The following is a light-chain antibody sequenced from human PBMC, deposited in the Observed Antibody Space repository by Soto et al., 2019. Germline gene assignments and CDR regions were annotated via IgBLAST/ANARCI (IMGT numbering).Light chain of an antibody. CDR2: GNF. J-gene: IGLJ2*01. CDR1: ASNIGASYD. V-gene: IGLV1-40*01. CDR3: QSYDTNNVV. Sequence: QSVLTQPPSVSGAPGQRVTISCAGSASNIGASYDVHWYQQVPGTAPKLLIYGNFNRPSGVPDRFSGSIDTSSNSASLTISGLKTEDEADYFCQSYDTNNVVFGGGTKVTVL.